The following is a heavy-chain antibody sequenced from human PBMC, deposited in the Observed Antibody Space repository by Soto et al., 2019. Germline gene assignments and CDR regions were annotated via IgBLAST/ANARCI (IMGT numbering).Heavy chain of an antibody. D-gene: IGHD1-7*01. CDR1: GYTFTSYG. Sequence: QVQLVQSGAEVKKPGASVKVSCKASGYTFTSYGISWVRQAPGQGLEWMGWISPYNGNTNYAQNLQGRVTMTTDTSTSTAYMELRSLRSDDTAVYYCARDRRYNWNYGWFDPWGKRTLVTVSS. V-gene: IGHV1-18*01. CDR3: ARDRRYNWNYGWFDP. J-gene: IGHJ5*02. CDR2: ISPYNGNT.